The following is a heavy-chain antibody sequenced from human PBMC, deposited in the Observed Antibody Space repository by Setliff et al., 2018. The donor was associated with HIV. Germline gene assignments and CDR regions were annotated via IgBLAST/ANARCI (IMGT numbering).Heavy chain of an antibody. J-gene: IGHJ3*02. CDR3: ARGDTYYHDRSGYVKSALDAFDI. Sequence: PSETLSLTCTVSGGSISSYYWSWIRQPPGKGLEWIGYIYYSGSTNYNPSLESRVTISVDTSKNQFSLKLSSVTAADTAVYHCARGDTYYHDRSGYVKSALDAFDIWGRGTLVTVSS. D-gene: IGHD3-22*01. CDR2: IYYSGST. CDR1: GGSISSYY. V-gene: IGHV4-59*08.